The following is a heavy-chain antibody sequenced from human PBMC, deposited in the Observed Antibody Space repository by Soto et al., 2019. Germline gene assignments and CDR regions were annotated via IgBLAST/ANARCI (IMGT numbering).Heavy chain of an antibody. J-gene: IGHJ4*02. CDR1: GFTFSSYS. V-gene: IGHV3-21*01. D-gene: IGHD3-10*01. CDR3: ARDDWFGELLGF. Sequence: EVQLVESGGGLVKPGGSLRLSCAASGFTFSSYSMNWVRQAPGKGLEWVSSISSSNSYIYYVDSVKGRFTISRDNAKNSLYLQMNSLRAEDMAVYYCARDDWFGELLGFWGQGTLVTVSS. CDR2: ISSSNSYI.